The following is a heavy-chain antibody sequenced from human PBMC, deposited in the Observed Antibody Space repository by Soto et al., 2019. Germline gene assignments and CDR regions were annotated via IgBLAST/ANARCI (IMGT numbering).Heavy chain of an antibody. CDR3: AREPRYYDSSGYYIELDAFDI. CDR2: ISSSSSTI. Sequence: EVQLVESGGGLVQPGGSLRLSCAASGFTFSSYSMNWVRQAPGKGLEWVSYISSSSSTIYYADSVKGRFTISRDNAKNXLXLXXNSLRAEDTAVYYCAREPRYYDSSGYYIELDAFDIWGQGTMVTVSS. J-gene: IGHJ3*02. CDR1: GFTFSSYS. D-gene: IGHD3-22*01. V-gene: IGHV3-48*01.